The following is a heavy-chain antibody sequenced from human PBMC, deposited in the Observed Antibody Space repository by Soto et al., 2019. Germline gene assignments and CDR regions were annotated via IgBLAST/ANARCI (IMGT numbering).Heavy chain of an antibody. CDR3: ARSRSKVTMVRGVIIIGWFDP. CDR2: MNPNSGNT. D-gene: IGHD3-10*01. CDR1: GYTFNCYS. V-gene: IGHV1-8*02. J-gene: IGHJ5*02. Sequence: ASVKVSCKASGYTFNCYSIHWVRQATGQGLEGMGWMNPNSGNTGYAQKFQGRVTMTRNTSISTAYMELSSLRSEDTAVYYCARSRSKVTMVRGVIIIGWFDPWGQGTLVTVSS.